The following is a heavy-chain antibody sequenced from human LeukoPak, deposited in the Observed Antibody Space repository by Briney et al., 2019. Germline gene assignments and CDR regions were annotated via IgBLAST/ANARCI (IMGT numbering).Heavy chain of an antibody. Sequence: GGSLRLSCAASGFTFSSYSMNWVRQAPGKGLEWVSYISSSSSTIYYADSVKGRFTISRDNGKNSLYLQMNSLRAEDTAVYYCAELGITMIGGVWGKGTTVTISS. CDR2: ISSSSSTI. D-gene: IGHD3-10*02. CDR1: GFTFSSYS. V-gene: IGHV3-48*01. CDR3: AELGITMIGGV. J-gene: IGHJ6*04.